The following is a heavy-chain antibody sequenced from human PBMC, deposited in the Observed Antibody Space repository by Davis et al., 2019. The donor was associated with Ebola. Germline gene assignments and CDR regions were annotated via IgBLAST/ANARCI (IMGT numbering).Heavy chain of an antibody. CDR3: VRIAAANWFDP. D-gene: IGHD6-13*01. J-gene: IGHJ5*02. V-gene: IGHV1-18*04. CDR2: ISAYNGNT. Sequence: ASVKVSCKASGYTFTGYYMHWVRQAPGQGLEWMGWISAYNGNTNYAQKLQGRVTMTTDTSTSTAYMELRSLRSDDTAVYYCVRIAAANWFDPWGQGTLVTVSS. CDR1: GYTFTGYY.